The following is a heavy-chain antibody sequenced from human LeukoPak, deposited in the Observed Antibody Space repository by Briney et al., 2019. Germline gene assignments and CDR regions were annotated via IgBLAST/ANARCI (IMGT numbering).Heavy chain of an antibody. CDR1: GFTFSSYG. CDR2: IRYDGSNK. D-gene: IGHD2/OR15-2a*01. J-gene: IGHJ6*03. CDR3: AKDFYGELLYYYYMDV. V-gene: IGHV3-30*02. Sequence: GGSLRLSCAASGFTFSSYGMHWVRQAPGKGLEWVAFIRYDGSNKYYADSVKGRFTISRDNSKNTLYLQMNSLRAADTAVYYCAKDFYGELLYYYYMDVWGKGTTVTVSS.